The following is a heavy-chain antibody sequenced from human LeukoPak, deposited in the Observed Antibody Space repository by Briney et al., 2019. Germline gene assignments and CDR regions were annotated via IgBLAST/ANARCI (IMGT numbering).Heavy chain of an antibody. V-gene: IGHV3-48*04. CDR1: GFTFSSYS. CDR2: ISSTSSAI. D-gene: IGHD6-13*01. J-gene: IGHJ4*02. CDR3: ARGPRILAAGSYYFDY. Sequence: PGGSLRLSCAASGFTFSSYSMNWVRQAPGKGLEWLSYISSTSSAIYYADSLKGRFTISRDNAKSSLYLEMNSLRVEDTAVYYCARGPRILAAGSYYFDYWGQGSLVTVSS.